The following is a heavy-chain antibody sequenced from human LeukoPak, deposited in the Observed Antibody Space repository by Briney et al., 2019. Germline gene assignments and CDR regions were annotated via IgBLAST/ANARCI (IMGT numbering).Heavy chain of an antibody. CDR2: ISYDGSNK. CDR3: ARDGRGKDDISTGPRWNYFDY. D-gene: IGHD3-9*01. Sequence: GGSLRLSCAASGFTFSSYAMHWVRQAPGKGLEWVAVISYDGSNKYYADSVKGRFTISRDNSKNTLYLQMNSLRAEDTAVYYCARDGRGKDDISTGPRWNYFDYWGQGTLVTVSS. J-gene: IGHJ4*02. V-gene: IGHV3-30-3*01. CDR1: GFTFSSYA.